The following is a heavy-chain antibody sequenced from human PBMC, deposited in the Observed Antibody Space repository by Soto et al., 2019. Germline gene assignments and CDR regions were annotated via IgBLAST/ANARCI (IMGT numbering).Heavy chain of an antibody. D-gene: IGHD2-15*01. CDR3: ARHIVVVVAATSRWSWFDP. J-gene: IGHJ5*02. V-gene: IGHV4-39*01. Sequence: TSETLSLTCTVSGGSISSSSYYWGWIRQPPGKGLEWIGSIYYSGSTYYNPSLKSRVTISVDTSKNQFSLKLSSVTAADTAVYYCARHIVVVVAATSRWSWFDPWGQGHLVTVSS. CDR1: GGSISSSSYY. CDR2: IYYSGST.